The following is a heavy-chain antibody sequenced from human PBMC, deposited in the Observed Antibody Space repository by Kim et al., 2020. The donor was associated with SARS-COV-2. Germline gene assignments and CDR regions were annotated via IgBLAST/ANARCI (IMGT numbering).Heavy chain of an antibody. J-gene: IGHJ4*02. Sequence: SETLSLTCAVYGGSFSGYYWSWIRQPPGKGLEWIGEINHSGSTNYNPSLKSRVTISVDTSKNQFSLKLSSVTAADTAVYYCARGYSGYLLYYFDYWGQGTLVTVSS. CDR3: ARGYSGYLLYYFDY. D-gene: IGHD5-12*01. CDR1: GGSFSGYY. V-gene: IGHV4-34*01. CDR2: INHSGST.